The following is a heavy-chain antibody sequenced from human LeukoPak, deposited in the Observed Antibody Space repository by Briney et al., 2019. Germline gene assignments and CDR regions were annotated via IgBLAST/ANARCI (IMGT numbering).Heavy chain of an antibody. J-gene: IGHJ4*02. V-gene: IGHV3-30*18. CDR2: ISYDGSNK. CDR3: AKDRSPIAVAAPFDY. CDR1: GFTFSSYG. D-gene: IGHD6-19*01. Sequence: GRSLRLSCAASGFTFSSYGMHWVRQAPGKGLEWEAVISYDGSNKYYADSVKGRFTISRDNSKNTLYLQMNSLRAEDTAVYYCAKDRSPIAVAAPFDYWGQGTLVTVSS.